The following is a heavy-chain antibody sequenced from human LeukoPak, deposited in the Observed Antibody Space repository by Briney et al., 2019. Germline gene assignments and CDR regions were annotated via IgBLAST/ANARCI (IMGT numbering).Heavy chain of an antibody. CDR3: TRATTVTYFDY. CDR1: GFTFSSYE. Sequence: GGSLRLSCAASGFTFSSYEMNWVRQAPGKGLEWVSYISSSGSTIYYADPVKGRFTISRDNAKNSLYLQINSLRAEDTAVYYCTRATTVTYFDYWGQGTLVTVSS. D-gene: IGHD4-11*01. J-gene: IGHJ4*02. CDR2: ISSSGSTI. V-gene: IGHV3-48*03.